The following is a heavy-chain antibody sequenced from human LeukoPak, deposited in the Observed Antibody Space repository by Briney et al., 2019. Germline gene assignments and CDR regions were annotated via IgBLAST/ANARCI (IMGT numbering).Heavy chain of an antibody. D-gene: IGHD5-18*01. V-gene: IGHV3-49*04. CDR3: ARDRTSRGYSYSVDY. J-gene: IGHJ4*02. Sequence: GSLRLSCTGSGFTFGDYAMSWVRQAPGKGLEWGGFIRRRGYGGTIEYAAAVSGRFTISRDDSKSIAYLQIHSLKAEDTAVYYCARDRTSRGYSYSVDYWGQGTLVTVSS. CDR1: GFTFGDYA. CDR2: IRRRGYGGTI.